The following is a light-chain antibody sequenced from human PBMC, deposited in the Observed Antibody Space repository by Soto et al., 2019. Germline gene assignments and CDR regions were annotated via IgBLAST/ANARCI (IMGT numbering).Light chain of an antibody. Sequence: QSVLTQLPSVSGAPGQRVTISCSGTSSSIGAGYEVHWYHQLPGTAPKLVVSGNGNRPSGVPDRLSASKSGTSASLAITGLQAEDEGHYYCQSYDKRLTAYVFGTGTQLTVL. J-gene: IGLJ1*01. CDR1: SSSIGAGYE. V-gene: IGLV1-40*01. CDR2: GNG. CDR3: QSYDKRLTAYV.